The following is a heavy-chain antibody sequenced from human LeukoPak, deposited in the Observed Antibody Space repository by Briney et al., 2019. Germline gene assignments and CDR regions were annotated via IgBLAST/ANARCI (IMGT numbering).Heavy chain of an antibody. CDR2: IKHSGST. J-gene: IGHJ6*04. CDR3: ARGAVVVPAAKPRAYGMDV. CDR1: GGSFSGYY. V-gene: IGHV4-34*01. Sequence: PSETLSLTCAVYGGSFSGYYRSWIRQPPGKGLEWVGEIKHSGSTNYNPSLKSRVTISVDTSKNQFSLKLSSVTAADTAVYYCARGAVVVPAAKPRAYGMDVWGKGTTVTVSS. D-gene: IGHD2-2*01.